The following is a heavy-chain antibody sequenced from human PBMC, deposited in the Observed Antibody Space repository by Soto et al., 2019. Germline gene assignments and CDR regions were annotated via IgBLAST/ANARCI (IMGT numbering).Heavy chain of an antibody. CDR1: GYTFTSYA. V-gene: IGHV1-3*01. Sequence: ASVQVPCKASGYTFTSYAMHWVRQAPGQRLEWMGWINAGNGNTKYSQKFQGRVTITRDTSASTAYMELSSLRSEDTAVYYCARTSGYYFYDYWGQGTLVTVSS. D-gene: IGHD3-3*01. J-gene: IGHJ4*02. CDR2: INAGNGNT. CDR3: ARTSGYYFYDY.